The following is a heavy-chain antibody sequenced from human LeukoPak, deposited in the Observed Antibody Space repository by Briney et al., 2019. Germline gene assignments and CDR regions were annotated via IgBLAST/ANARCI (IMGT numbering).Heavy chain of an antibody. CDR2: IYSGGST. V-gene: IGHV3-66*01. CDR3: TRVLGYCSSTSCYLGYFQH. CDR1: GFTVSSNY. Sequence: GGSLRLSCAASGFTVSSNYMSWVRQAPGKGLEWVSVIYSGGSTYYADSVKGRFTISRDNSMNTLYLQMNSLRAEDTAVYYCTRVLGYCSSTSCYLGYFQHWGQGTLVTVSS. J-gene: IGHJ1*01. D-gene: IGHD2-2*01.